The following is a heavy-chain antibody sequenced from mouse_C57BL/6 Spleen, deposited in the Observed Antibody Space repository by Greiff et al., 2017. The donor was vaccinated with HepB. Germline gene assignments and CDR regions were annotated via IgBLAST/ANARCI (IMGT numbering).Heavy chain of an antibody. CDR1: GYTFTEYT. V-gene: IGHV1-62-2*01. D-gene: IGHD1-1*01. CDR3: ARHEGGRYYYGSSAYFDV. J-gene: IGHJ1*03. CDR2: FYPGSGSI. Sequence: QVQLKESGAELVKPGASVKLSCKASGYTFTEYTIHWVKQRSGQGLEWIGWFYPGSGSIKYNEKFKDKATLTADKSSSTVYMELSRLTSEDSAVYFCARHEGGRYYYGSSAYFDVWGTGTTVTVSS.